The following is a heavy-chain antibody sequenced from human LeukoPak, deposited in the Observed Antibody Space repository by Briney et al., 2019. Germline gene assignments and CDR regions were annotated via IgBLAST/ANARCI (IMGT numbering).Heavy chain of an antibody. V-gene: IGHV3-33*01. CDR1: GFTFSSYG. CDR3: ARTDGRSDYYYAMDV. Sequence: GGSLRLSCAASGFTFSSYGMHWVRQAPGKGLEWVAVIWYDGSNKYYADSVKGRFTISRDNPKNTLYLQMNSLRAKDTAVYCCARTDGRSDYYYAMDVWGQGTTVTVSS. CDR2: IWYDGSNK. D-gene: IGHD1-14*01. J-gene: IGHJ6*02.